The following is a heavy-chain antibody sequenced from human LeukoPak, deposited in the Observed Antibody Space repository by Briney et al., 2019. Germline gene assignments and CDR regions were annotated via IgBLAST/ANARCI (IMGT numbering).Heavy chain of an antibody. CDR2: IKADGRTT. J-gene: IGHJ4*02. Sequence: GGSLRLSCAASGMTFSNHWMHWVRQVPGKGLVWVSLIKADGRTTIYADSVKGRFTISRDNGKSTLYLQMNSLRAEDTAVYYCARCPAGSSSFDYWGQGTLVTVSS. CDR1: GMTFSNHW. D-gene: IGHD6-13*01. CDR3: ARCPAGSSSFDY. V-gene: IGHV3-74*01.